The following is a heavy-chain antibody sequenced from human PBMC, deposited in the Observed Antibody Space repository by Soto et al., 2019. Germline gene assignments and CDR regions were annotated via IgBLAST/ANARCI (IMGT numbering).Heavy chain of an antibody. V-gene: IGHV1-69*06. CDR2: IIPIFGTT. Sequence: QVQLVQSGAEVKKPGSSVKVSCKASGGTFSNSAISWVRQAPGQGLEWMAGIIPIFGTTSFAQNFQGRVTIPADKSTSTAYMDLNSLTSDDTAMYYCARGALSLGHNTVYYYGMDVWGQGTAVTVSS. CDR1: GGTFSNSA. D-gene: IGHD3-16*01. J-gene: IGHJ6*02. CDR3: ARGALSLGHNTVYYYGMDV.